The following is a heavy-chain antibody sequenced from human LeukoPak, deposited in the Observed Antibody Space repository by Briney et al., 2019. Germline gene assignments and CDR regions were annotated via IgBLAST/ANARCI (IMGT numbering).Heavy chain of an antibody. CDR1: GGSISNYY. CDR2: IDYSRTT. Sequence: SETLSLTCTVSGGSISNYYWGWIRQPPGKGLEWVGYIDYSRTTYNNPSLNSRATISVDTSKNQSSLKLNALTAADTAVYYCARARGYSYGFDYGGQGTLVTVSS. V-gene: IGHV4-59*01. CDR3: ARARGYSYGFDY. J-gene: IGHJ4*02. D-gene: IGHD5-18*01.